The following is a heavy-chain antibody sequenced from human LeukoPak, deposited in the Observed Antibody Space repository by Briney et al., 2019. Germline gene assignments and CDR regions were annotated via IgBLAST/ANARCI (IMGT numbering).Heavy chain of an antibody. CDR1: GGSVSSGSYY. CDR2: IYYSGST. D-gene: IGHD2-2*01. Sequence: SETLSLTCTVSGGSVSSGSYYWSWIRQPPGKGLEWIGYIYYSGSTNYNPSLKSRVTISVDTSKNQFSLKLSSVTAADTAVYYCARVGLRPAAPGGSNWFDPWGQGTLVTVSS. J-gene: IGHJ5*02. CDR3: ARVGLRPAAPGGSNWFDP. V-gene: IGHV4-61*01.